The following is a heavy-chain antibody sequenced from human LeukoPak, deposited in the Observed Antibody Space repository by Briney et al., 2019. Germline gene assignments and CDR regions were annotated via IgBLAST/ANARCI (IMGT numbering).Heavy chain of an antibody. CDR1: GFTFSSYG. CDR2: ISGSGGST. V-gene: IGHV3-23*01. J-gene: IGHJ6*03. D-gene: IGHD6-19*01. Sequence: PGGSLRLSCAASGFTFSSYGMHWVRQAPGKGLEWVSAISGSGGSTYYADSVKGRFIISRDNSKNTLYLHMSSLRGEDTALYYCAAGSGWKPYYYNYYMDVWGKGITVTVSS. CDR3: AAGSGWKPYYYNYYMDV.